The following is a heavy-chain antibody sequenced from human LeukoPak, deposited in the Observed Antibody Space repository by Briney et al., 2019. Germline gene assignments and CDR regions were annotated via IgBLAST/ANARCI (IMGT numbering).Heavy chain of an antibody. V-gene: IGHV3-21*01. CDR3: ARGSPAISDPWFDP. D-gene: IGHD5-18*01. CDR2: ISSSSSYI. Sequence: GGSLRLSCAASGFIVSGYYMCWVRQAPGKGLEWVSSISSSSSYIYYADSVKGRFTISRDNAKNSLYLQINSLRAEDTAVYYCARGSPAISDPWFDPWGQGTLVTVSS. J-gene: IGHJ5*02. CDR1: GFIVSGYY.